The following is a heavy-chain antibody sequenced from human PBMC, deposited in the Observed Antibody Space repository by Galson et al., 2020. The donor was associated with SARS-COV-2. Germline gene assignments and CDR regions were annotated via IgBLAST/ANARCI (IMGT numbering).Heavy chain of an antibody. D-gene: IGHD3-10*01. CDR2: INFGGDT. J-gene: IGHJ6*03. CDR1: GGSFSGYS. V-gene: IGHV4-34*01. Sequence: SETLSLTCAVYGGSFSGYSWTWIRQAPGKGLEWIGEINFGGDTKYSPSLSSRVTLSVDTSRNQFSLKLTSVSAADTALYFCARGRQGVVPSPVLGLGTFYSYYYMDVWGKGTTVTVSS. CDR3: ARGRQGVVPSPVLGLGTFYSYYYMDV.